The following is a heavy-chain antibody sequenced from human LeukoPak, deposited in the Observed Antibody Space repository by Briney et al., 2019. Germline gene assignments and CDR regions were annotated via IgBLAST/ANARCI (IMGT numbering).Heavy chain of an antibody. Sequence: IPSETLSLTCTVSGGSISSSNYWGWIRQPPGTGLEWIGSIYYSGSTYYNPSLKSRVTISVDTSKNQFSLKLSSVTAADTAVYYCARVVTTSAFHFDYWGQGTLVTVSS. CDR2: IYYSGST. V-gene: IGHV4-39*01. CDR3: ARVVTTSAFHFDY. J-gene: IGHJ4*02. CDR1: GGSISSSNY. D-gene: IGHD5-12*01.